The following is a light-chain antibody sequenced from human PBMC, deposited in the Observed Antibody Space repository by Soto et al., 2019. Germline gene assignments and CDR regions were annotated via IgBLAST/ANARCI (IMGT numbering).Light chain of an antibody. CDR2: EVT. J-gene: IGLJ3*02. Sequence: QSVLTQPPSASGFPGQSVTISCTGPKSDIGGDNYVSWYHRQPGRAPKLIIYEVTERPSGVPGRFSGSKSGDTASLTVTGLQAEDEGEYYCISFTGSNNYIVFGGGTQLTVL. CDR1: KSDIGGDNY. V-gene: IGLV2-8*01. CDR3: ISFTGSNNYIV.